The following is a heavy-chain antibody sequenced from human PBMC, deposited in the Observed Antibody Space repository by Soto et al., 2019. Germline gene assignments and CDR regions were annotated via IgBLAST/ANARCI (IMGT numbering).Heavy chain of an antibody. V-gene: IGHV3-23*01. D-gene: IGHD2-8*01. CDR2: ITGSGDST. J-gene: IGHJ4*02. CDR1: GFTFSSYA. Sequence: GGSLRLSCAASGFTFSSYAMTWVRQAPGEGLEWVSSITGSGDSTYYADSVKGRFTISRDNSKNTLSLQMNSLRAEDTAVYYCAKDQLTNGVAQNDYWGQGTLVTVSS. CDR3: AKDQLTNGVAQNDY.